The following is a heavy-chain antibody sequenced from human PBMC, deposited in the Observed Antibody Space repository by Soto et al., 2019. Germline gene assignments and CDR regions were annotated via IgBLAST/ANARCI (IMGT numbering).Heavy chain of an antibody. Sequence: SCTVSGFPFENYAISLVRQATGKGLEWVGLIRNQSYSGATEYAASFKGRFTVSRDDSKNIAYLQMSSLKSEDSAVYYCTTAESPNVAYFLDSWGQGT. J-gene: IGHJ4*02. CDR2: IRNQSYSGAT. D-gene: IGHD2-15*01. CDR3: TTAESPNVAYFLDS. V-gene: IGHV3-49*04. CDR1: GFPFENYA.